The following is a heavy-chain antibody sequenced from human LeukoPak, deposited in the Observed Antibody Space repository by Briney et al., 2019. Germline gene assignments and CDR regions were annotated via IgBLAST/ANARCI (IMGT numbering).Heavy chain of an antibody. J-gene: IGHJ4*02. CDR3: ARDRLHYDFWSGYPTNFDY. Sequence: PSGTLSLTCAVSGGSISSRNWWSWVRQPPGKGLEWIEEIYHSGSTNYNPSLKTRVTISVDTSKNQFSLKLSSVTAADTAVYYCARDRLHYDFWSGYPTNFDYWGQGTLVTVSS. V-gene: IGHV4-4*02. CDR2: IYHSGST. D-gene: IGHD3-3*01. CDR1: GGSISSRNW.